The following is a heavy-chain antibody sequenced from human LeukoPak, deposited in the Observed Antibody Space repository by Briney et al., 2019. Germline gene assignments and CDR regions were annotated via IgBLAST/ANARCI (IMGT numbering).Heavy chain of an antibody. CDR3: ARSPGTMVRGITRSFFDH. CDR1: GGSISSSSYC. Sequence: PSETLSLTCTVSGGSISSSSYCWGWIRQPPGKGLEWIGSIYYSGSTYYNPSLKSRVTMSVDTSKNQFSLKLSSMTAADTAVFYCARSPGTMVRGITRSFFDHWGQGTLVTVSS. J-gene: IGHJ4*02. CDR2: IYYSGST. V-gene: IGHV4-39*07. D-gene: IGHD3-10*01.